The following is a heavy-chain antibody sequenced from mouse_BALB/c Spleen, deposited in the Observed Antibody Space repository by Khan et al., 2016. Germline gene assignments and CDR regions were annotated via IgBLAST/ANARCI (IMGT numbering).Heavy chain of an antibody. CDR3: AINGYDDY. CDR2: IDPSDSET. Sequence: QVQLKQSGPQLVRPGASVKISCKASGYSFTSYWMHWVKQRPGQGLEWIGMIDPSDSETRLNQKFKDKATLTVDKSSSTAYMQLSSPTSEASAVYYSAINGYDDYWGQGTTLTVSS. J-gene: IGHJ2*01. D-gene: IGHD2-2*01. V-gene: IGHV1S126*01. CDR1: GYSFTSYW.